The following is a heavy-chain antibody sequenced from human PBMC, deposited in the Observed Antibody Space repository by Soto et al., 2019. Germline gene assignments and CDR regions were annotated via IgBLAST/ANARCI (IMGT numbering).Heavy chain of an antibody. CDR3: AKLTYPSDSTGYYYERVSGWIDS. CDR1: GFMFSSYA. Sequence: GGSLRLSCAASGFMFSSYAMSWVRQAPGKGLEWVSSISASGGTANLADSVEGRCAISRDNSKSTLYLQMNSLRAEDTAVYYCAKLTYPSDSTGYYYERVSGWIDSWGQGTLVTVSS. D-gene: IGHD3-22*01. CDR2: ISASGGTA. J-gene: IGHJ5*01. V-gene: IGHV3-23*01.